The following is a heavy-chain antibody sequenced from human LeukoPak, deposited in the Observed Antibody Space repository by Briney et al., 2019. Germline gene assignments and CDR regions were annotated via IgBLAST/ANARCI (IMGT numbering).Heavy chain of an antibody. CDR2: FDLEDGET. CDR1: GYTLTELS. D-gene: IGHD2-2*01. CDR3: ATEAPLSYCTTTSCPRGAFDI. Sequence: GASVKVSCKGSGYTLTELSMHWVRQAPGKGLEWMGGFDLEDGETIYTQKFQGRVTMTEDTSTDTAYMELSSLRSEDTAVFYCATEAPLSYCTTTSCPRGAFDIWGQGTMVTVSS. J-gene: IGHJ3*02. V-gene: IGHV1-24*01.